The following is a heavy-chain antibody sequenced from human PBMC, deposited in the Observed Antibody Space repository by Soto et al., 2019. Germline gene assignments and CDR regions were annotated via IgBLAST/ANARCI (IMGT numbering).Heavy chain of an antibody. CDR3: AGGGQWLAKREETYYGMDV. J-gene: IGHJ6*02. CDR2: IIPIFGTA. Sequence: QVQLVQSGAEVKKPGSSVKVSCKASGGTFSSYAISWVRQAPGQGLEWMGGIIPIFGTANYAQKFQGRVTITADESTRQAYMQLSSLRSEDTAVYYCAGGGQWLAKREETYYGMDVWGQGTTFTVSS. V-gene: IGHV1-69*12. CDR1: GGTFSSYA. D-gene: IGHD6-19*01.